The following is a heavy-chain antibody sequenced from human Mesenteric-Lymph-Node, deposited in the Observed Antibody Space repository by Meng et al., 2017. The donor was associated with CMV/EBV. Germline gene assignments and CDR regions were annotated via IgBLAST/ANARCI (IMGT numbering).Heavy chain of an antibody. CDR1: GGSISSYY. D-gene: IGHD2-8*01. CDR2: IYNTGST. J-gene: IGHJ3*02. Sequence: SETLSLTCTVSGGSISSYYWSWIRQPPGKGLEWIGFIYNTGSTDYNPSLKSRATILVDTPKNHLSLKLSSVTAADTAVYYCAKGYCLNGVCNYDGFDIWGQGTLVTVSS. V-gene: IGHV4-59*01. CDR3: AKGYCLNGVCNYDGFDI.